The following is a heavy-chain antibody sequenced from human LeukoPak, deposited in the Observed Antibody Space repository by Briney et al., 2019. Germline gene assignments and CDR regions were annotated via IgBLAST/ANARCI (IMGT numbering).Heavy chain of an antibody. CDR3: AKDDSGWSDAFDV. CDR1: GFTFSSYS. J-gene: IGHJ3*01. D-gene: IGHD6-19*01. CDR2: INGGDNT. Sequence: PGGSLRLSCAAFGFTFSSYSMNWVRQAPGKGLEWVSLINGGDNTFYANSVKGKFTISRDNSKNTVYLQMNSLRVEDTAIYYCAKDDSGWSDAFDVWGQGTMVIVSS. V-gene: IGHV3-66*01.